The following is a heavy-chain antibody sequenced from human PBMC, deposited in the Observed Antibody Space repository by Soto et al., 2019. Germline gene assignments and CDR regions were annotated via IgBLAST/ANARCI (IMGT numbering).Heavy chain of an antibody. CDR2: ISWNSGSI. V-gene: IGHV3-9*01. J-gene: IGHJ4*02. Sequence: SLKISCAASGFTFDDYAMHWVRQAPGKGLEWVSGISWNSGSIGYADSVKGRFTISRDNAKNSLYLQMNSLRAEDTALYYCAKVGDSGYDYTGWFDYWGQGTLVTVSS. D-gene: IGHD5-12*01. CDR1: GFTFDDYA. CDR3: AKVGDSGYDYTGWFDY.